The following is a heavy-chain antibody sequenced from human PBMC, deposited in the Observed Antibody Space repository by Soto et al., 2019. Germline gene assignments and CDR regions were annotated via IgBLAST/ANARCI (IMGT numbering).Heavy chain of an antibody. CDR3: ARTGYCSSTSCYREDNWFDP. J-gene: IGHJ5*02. D-gene: IGHD2-2*01. CDR2: IIPIFGTA. V-gene: IGHV1-69*01. Sequence: QVQLVQSGAEVKKPGSSVKVSCKASGGTFSSHAISWVRQAPGQGLEWMGGIIPIFGTANYAQKFQGRVTITADESTSTAYMELSSLRSEDTAVYYCARTGYCSSTSCYREDNWFDPWGQGTLVTVSS. CDR1: GGTFSSHA.